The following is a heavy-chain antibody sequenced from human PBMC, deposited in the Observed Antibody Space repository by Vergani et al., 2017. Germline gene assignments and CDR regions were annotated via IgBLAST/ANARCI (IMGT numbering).Heavy chain of an antibody. CDR1: GYTFTSYY. Sequence: QVQLVQSGAEVKKPGASVKVSCKASGYTFTSYYMHWVRQAPGQGLEWMGIINPSGGSTSYAQKFQGRVTMTRDTSTSTVYMELSSLRSEDTAVYYCATACSSTRCYDAFDIWGQGTMVTVSS. CDR3: ATACSSTRCYDAFDI. D-gene: IGHD2-2*01. CDR2: INPSGGST. V-gene: IGHV1-46*01. J-gene: IGHJ3*02.